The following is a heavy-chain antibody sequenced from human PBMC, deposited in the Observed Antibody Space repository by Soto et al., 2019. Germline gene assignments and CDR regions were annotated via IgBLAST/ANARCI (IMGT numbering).Heavy chain of an antibody. CDR2: IYPGNSNI. Sequence: PGESLKISCKGSGYIFTTYWIGWVRQLPGKGLEWMGIIYPGNSNIKYGPSFQGQVAISADKSIITAYLQWTSLEASDSGIYYCARLGPLGITIDYWGQGVLVTVSS. V-gene: IGHV5-51*01. CDR3: ARLGPLGITIDY. J-gene: IGHJ4*02. CDR1: GYIFTTYW. D-gene: IGHD1-26*01.